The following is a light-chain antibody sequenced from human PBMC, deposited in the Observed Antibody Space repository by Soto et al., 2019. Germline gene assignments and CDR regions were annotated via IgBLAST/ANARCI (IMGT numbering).Light chain of an antibody. V-gene: IGLV2-8*01. CDR3: TSYEGSNIPVV. Sequence: QSVLTQPPSASGSPGQSVTISCTGTSSDVGGYNFVSWYQQHPGKAPKLMNYEVTKRPSGVPDRFSGSKSGNTASLTVSGLQAEDEADYYCTSYEGSNIPVVFGGGTKLTVL. CDR2: EVT. CDR1: SSDVGGYNF. J-gene: IGLJ2*01.